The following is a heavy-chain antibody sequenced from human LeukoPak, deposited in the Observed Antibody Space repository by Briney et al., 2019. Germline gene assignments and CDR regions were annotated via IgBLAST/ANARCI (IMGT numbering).Heavy chain of an antibody. Sequence: SQTLSLTCTVSGGSISSGGYYWSWIRQPPGKGLEWIGYIYHSGSTYYNPSLKSRVTISVDRSKNQFSLKLSSVTAADTAVYYCAREDFWSGYQYFDYWGQGTLVTASS. J-gene: IGHJ4*02. CDR3: AREDFWSGYQYFDY. V-gene: IGHV4-30-2*01. CDR2: IYHSGST. CDR1: GGSISSGGYY. D-gene: IGHD3-3*01.